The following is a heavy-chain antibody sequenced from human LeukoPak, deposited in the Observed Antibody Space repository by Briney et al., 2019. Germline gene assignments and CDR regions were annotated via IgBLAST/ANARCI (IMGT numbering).Heavy chain of an antibody. V-gene: IGHV3-74*01. CDR3: ARESYSTLRFDY. J-gene: IGHJ4*02. D-gene: IGHD4-11*01. CDR1: GVTFSINW. Sequence: GESLRLSCAASGVTFSINWMHWVRQPPGKGLAWVSRINSNGNLTRHAHYVKRRFTISRDNTKNTLYLQMNSLRAEDTAVYYCARESYSTLRFDYWGQGTLVTVS. CDR2: INSNGNLT.